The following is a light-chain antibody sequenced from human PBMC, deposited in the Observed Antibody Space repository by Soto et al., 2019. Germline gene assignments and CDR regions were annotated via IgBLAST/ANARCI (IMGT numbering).Light chain of an antibody. CDR2: DTS. V-gene: IGKV3-11*01. Sequence: EIVLTQFPDTLSLSPGERATLSCRASQDVNRNLAWYQQKPGQAPRLLIYDTSNRATGVPARFSGSGSGTDFTLTISTLEPDDFAVYYCQYRADWPPYTFGQGTKLEIK. CDR3: QYRADWPPYT. CDR1: QDVNRN. J-gene: IGKJ2*01.